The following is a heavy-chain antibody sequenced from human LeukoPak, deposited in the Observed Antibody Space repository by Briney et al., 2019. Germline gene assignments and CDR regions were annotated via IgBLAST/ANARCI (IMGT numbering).Heavy chain of an antibody. J-gene: IGHJ6*03. D-gene: IGHD4-11*01. Sequence: GGSLRLSCAASGFTFSNAWMSWVRQAPGKGLEWVGRIKSKTDGGTKDYAAPVKGGFTSSRDDSKNRLYLQMNSLKTEDTAVYYCTTCSNSLYYYYMDVWGKGATVTVSS. CDR1: GFTFSNAW. CDR2: IKSKTDGGTK. V-gene: IGHV3-15*01. CDR3: TTCSNSLYYYYMDV.